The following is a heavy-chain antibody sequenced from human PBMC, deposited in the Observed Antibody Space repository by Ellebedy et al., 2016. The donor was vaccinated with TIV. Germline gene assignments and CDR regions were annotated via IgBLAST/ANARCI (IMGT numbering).Heavy chain of an antibody. CDR1: GFTFSSYS. V-gene: IGHV3-21*01. Sequence: GESLKISCAASGFTFSSYSMNWVRQAPGKGLGRVSSISSNSNYIYYADSVRGRITIASDNAKKTLYLQTISLRAEDTAVYYCARGAMAAAGDDYWGQGTLVTVSS. CDR2: ISSNSNYI. J-gene: IGHJ4*02. CDR3: ARGAMAAAGDDY. D-gene: IGHD6-13*01.